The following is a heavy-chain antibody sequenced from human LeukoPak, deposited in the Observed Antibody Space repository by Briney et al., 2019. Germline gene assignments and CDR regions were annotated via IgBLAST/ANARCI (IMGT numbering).Heavy chain of an antibody. J-gene: IGHJ4*02. V-gene: IGHV4-59*01. CDR2: IYHGGST. D-gene: IGHD3-3*01. CDR1: GGSINNYF. Sequence: PSETLALTCTVSGGSINNYFWSWIRQPPGKGLEWIGYIYHGGSTDYNPSLKSRVTMSVDTSKNQFSLKLSSVTAADTAVYYCARGPPRESGFYYWGQGTLVTVSS. CDR3: ARGPPRESGFYY.